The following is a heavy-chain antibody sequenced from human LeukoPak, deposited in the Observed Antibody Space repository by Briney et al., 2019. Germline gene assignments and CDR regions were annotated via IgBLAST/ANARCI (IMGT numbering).Heavy chain of an antibody. D-gene: IGHD1-1*01. V-gene: IGHV3-30*04. CDR1: GFTFSSYA. J-gene: IGHJ4*02. CDR3: AREEAGTTSY. CDR2: ISYDGSNK. Sequence: GRPLRLSCAASGFTFSSYAMHWVRQAPGKGLEWVAVISYDGSNKYYADSVKGRFTISRDNSKNTLYLQMNSLRAEDTAVYYCAREEAGTTSYWGQGTLVTVSS.